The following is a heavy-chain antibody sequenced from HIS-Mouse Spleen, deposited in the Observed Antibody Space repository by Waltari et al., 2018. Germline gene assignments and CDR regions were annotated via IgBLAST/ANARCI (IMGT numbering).Heavy chain of an antibody. D-gene: IGHD6-6*01. J-gene: IGHJ4*02. CDR3: ARVYSSSWRGFDY. CDR2: INPNSGGT. CDR1: GYTSPRYY. Sequence: QVQPVPSGAEVKNSGASVKVPCKASGYTSPRYYMHGVRQAPGQGLVWMGWINPNSGGTNYAQKFQGRVTMTRDTSISTAYMELSRLRSDDTAVYYCARVYSSSWRGFDYWGQGTLVTVSS. V-gene: IGHV1-2*02.